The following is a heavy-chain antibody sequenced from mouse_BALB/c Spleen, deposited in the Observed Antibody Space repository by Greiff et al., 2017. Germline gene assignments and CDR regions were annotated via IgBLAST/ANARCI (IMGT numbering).Heavy chain of an antibody. D-gene: IGHD2-14*01. Sequence: VQLQESGAELARPGASVKMSCKASGYTFTSYTMHWVKQRPGQGLEWIGYINPSSGYTNYNQKFKDKATLTADKSSSTAYMQLSSLTSEDSAVYYCAREVRRGNFDYWGQGTTLTVSS. CDR1: GYTFTSYT. CDR2: INPSSGYT. V-gene: IGHV1-4*01. J-gene: IGHJ2*01. CDR3: AREVRRGNFDY.